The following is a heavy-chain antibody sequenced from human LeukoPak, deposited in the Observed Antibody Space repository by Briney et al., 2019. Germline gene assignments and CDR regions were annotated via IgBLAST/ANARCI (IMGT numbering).Heavy chain of an antibody. J-gene: IGHJ6*02. CDR1: GFTVSSNY. V-gene: IGHV3-66*02. CDR3: ARDRRDVERYCYYGMDV. Sequence: PGGSLRLSCAASGFTVSSNYMSWVRQAPGKGLEWVSVIYSGGSTYYADSVKGRFTISRDNSKNTLYLQMNSLRAEDTAVYYCARDRRDVERYCYYGMDVWGQGTTVTVSS. CDR2: IYSGGST. D-gene: IGHD5-24*01.